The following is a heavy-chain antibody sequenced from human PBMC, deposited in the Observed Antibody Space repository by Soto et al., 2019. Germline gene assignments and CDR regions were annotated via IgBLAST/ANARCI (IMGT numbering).Heavy chain of an antibody. CDR3: ARDLSCTNGVCYGPFDY. CDR2: ISSSGTFK. D-gene: IGHD2-8*01. J-gene: IGHJ4*02. V-gene: IGHV3-11*01. Sequence: VGSLRLSCTASGFTFGDYAMSWVRQTPGKGLEWVSYISSSGTFKYYADSVKGRFTISRDNAKNSVYLQMNSLRAEDTAVYYCARDLSCTNGVCYGPFDYWGQGTLVTVSS. CDR1: GFTFGDYA.